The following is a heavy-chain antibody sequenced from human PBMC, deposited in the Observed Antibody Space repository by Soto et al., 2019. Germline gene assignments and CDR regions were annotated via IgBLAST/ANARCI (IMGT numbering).Heavy chain of an antibody. V-gene: IGHV1-3*01. CDR3: ARDRSGYDRLYFDY. Sequence: GASVKVSCKASGYTFTSYAMHWVRQAPGQRLEWMGWINAGNGNTKYSQKFQGRVTITRDTSASTAYMELSSLRSEDTAVYYCARDRSGYDRLYFDYWGQGTLVTVSS. CDR1: GYTFTSYA. CDR2: INAGNGNT. D-gene: IGHD5-12*01. J-gene: IGHJ4*02.